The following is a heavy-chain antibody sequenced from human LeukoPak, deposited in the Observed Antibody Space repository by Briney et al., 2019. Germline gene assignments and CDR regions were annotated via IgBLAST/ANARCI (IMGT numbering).Heavy chain of an antibody. J-gene: IGHJ3*02. CDR1: GGSISSSSYY. CDR3: AREAGAFDI. CDR2: IYHSGST. V-gene: IGHV4-39*07. Sequence: PSETLSLTCTVSGGSISSSSYYWGWIRQPPGKGLEWVGEIYHSGSTNYNPSLKSRVTISVDKSKNQFSLKLSSVTAADTAVYYCAREAGAFDIWGQGTMVTVSS.